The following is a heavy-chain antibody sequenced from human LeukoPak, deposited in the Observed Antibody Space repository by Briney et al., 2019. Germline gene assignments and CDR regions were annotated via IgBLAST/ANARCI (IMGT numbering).Heavy chain of an antibody. J-gene: IGHJ5*02. CDR3: ARVGYDSSGYYNWFDP. CDR2: SSSSDDGK. D-gene: IGHD3-22*01. V-gene: IGHV3-21*01. CDR1: GLSLNNYA. Sequence: GGSLRLSCTASGLSLNNYAMSWVRQVPGKGLEWVSASSSSDDGKWYADSVKGRFTISRDNAKNSLYLQMNSLRAEDTAVYYCARVGYDSSGYYNWFDPWGQGTLVTVSS.